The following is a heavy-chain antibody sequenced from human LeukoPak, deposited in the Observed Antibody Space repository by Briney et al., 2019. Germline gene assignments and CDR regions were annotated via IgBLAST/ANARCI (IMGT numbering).Heavy chain of an antibody. CDR2: INWNGGST. J-gene: IGHJ4*02. D-gene: IGHD4-17*01. V-gene: IGHV3-20*04. Sequence: GGSLRLSCAASGFTFDDYGMSWVRQAPGKGLEWVSGINWNGGSTGYADSVKGRFTTSRDNAKNSLYLQLNSLRAEDTAVYFCARRKNDYGDFDYWGQGTLVTVSS. CDR1: GFTFDDYG. CDR3: ARRKNDYGDFDY.